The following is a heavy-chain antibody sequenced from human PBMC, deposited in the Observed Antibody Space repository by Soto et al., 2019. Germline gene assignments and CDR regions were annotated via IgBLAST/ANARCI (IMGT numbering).Heavy chain of an antibody. J-gene: IGHJ5*02. Sequence: QITLRESGPTLVKPTQTLTLTCTFSGFSLTTSGVAVGWIRQPPGKALEWLALIYWDDDKRYSPSLKSRLSITKDTSKKQVVLTMTNMHPMDTATYYCVHMWLIGNWFDPWGQGTLVTVSS. CDR2: IYWDDDK. CDR3: VHMWLIGNWFDP. D-gene: IGHD3-22*01. V-gene: IGHV2-5*02. CDR1: GFSLTTSGVA.